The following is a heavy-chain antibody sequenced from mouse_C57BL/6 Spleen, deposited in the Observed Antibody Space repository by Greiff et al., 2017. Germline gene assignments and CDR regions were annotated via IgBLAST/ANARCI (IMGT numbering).Heavy chain of an antibody. J-gene: IGHJ2*01. CDR3: ARWLYDGYYNFDY. CDR2: INPNNGGT. V-gene: IGHV1-26*01. Sequence: VQLQQSGPELVKPGASVKISCKASGYTFTDYYMNWVKQSHGKSLEWIGDINPNNGGTSYNQKFKGKATLTVDKSSSTAYMELRSLTSEDSAVYYCARWLYDGYYNFDYWGQGTTLTVSS. D-gene: IGHD2-3*01. CDR1: GYTFTDYY.